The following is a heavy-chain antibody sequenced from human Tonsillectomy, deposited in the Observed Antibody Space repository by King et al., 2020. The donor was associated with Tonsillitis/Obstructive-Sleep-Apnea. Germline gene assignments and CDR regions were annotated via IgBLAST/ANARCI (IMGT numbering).Heavy chain of an antibody. CDR3: ARDGYFSSTSCYDIGY. Sequence: VQLVESGGGLVQPGGSLRLSCAASGFTVSNNYMSWVRQAPGKGLEWVSVIYSGGSTYYADSVKGRFTISRDNSKNTLYLQMNSLRAEDTAVYYCARDGYFSSTSCYDIGYWGQGTLVTVSS. CDR1: GFTVSNNY. J-gene: IGHJ4*02. V-gene: IGHV3-66*01. D-gene: IGHD2-2*01. CDR2: IYSGGST.